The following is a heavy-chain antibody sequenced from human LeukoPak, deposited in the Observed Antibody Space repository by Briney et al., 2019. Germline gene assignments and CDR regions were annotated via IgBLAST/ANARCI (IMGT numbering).Heavy chain of an antibody. D-gene: IGHD1-26*01. J-gene: IGHJ4*02. CDR2: ISNDGSNK. CDR1: GFIFSSYW. Sequence: PGGSLRLPCAASGFIFSSYWMSWVRQAPGKGLEWVAVISNDGSNKYYADSVKGRFTISRDNSENTLYLQMNSLRAEDTAVYYCAKEAGRWELEWGQGTLVTVSS. CDR3: AKEAGRWELE. V-gene: IGHV3-30*18.